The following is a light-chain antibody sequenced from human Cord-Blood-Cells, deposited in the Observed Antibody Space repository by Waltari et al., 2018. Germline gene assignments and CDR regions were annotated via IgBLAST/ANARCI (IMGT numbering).Light chain of an antibody. CDR3: QSYDSSNHVV. V-gene: IGLV6-57*01. Sequence: NFMLTQPHSVSESPGKTVTISCTRSSGSIASNYVQWYQQRPASSPTTLIYEDNQRPSGVPDRFSGSIDSSSNSASLTISGLKTEDEADYYCQSYDSSNHVVFGGGTKLTVL. CDR2: EDN. J-gene: IGLJ2*01. CDR1: SGSIASNY.